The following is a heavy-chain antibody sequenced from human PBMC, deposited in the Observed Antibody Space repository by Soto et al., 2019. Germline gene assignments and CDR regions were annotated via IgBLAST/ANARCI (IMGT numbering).Heavy chain of an antibody. D-gene: IGHD5-12*01. Sequence: PGESLKISCKGSGYSVTSYWIGWVRQMLGKGLEWMGIIYPGDSDTRYSPSFQGQVTISADKSISTAYLQWSSLKASDTAMYYCARRSYSGYDYNYYYYGMDVWAQGTTVTVSS. CDR2: IYPGDSDT. CDR3: ARRSYSGYDYNYYYYGMDV. CDR1: GYSVTSYW. V-gene: IGHV5-51*01. J-gene: IGHJ6*02.